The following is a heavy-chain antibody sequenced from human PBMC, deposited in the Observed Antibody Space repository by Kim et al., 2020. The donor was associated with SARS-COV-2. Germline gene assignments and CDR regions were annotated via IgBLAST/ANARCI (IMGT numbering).Heavy chain of an antibody. J-gene: IGHJ3*02. D-gene: IGHD1-26*01. V-gene: IGHV4-61*01. CDR2: IYYSGST. CDR1: GGSVSSGSYY. CDR3: ARVTSGSHDAFDI. Sequence: SETLSLTCTVSGGSVSSGSYYWSWIRQPPGKGLEWIGYIYYSGSTNYNPSLKSRVTISVDTSKNQFSLKLSSVTAADTAVYYCARVTSGSHDAFDIWGQG.